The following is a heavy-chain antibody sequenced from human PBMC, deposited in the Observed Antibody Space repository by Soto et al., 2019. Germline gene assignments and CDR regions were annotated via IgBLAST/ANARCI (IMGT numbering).Heavy chain of an antibody. CDR3: ARDSHMIVVDYYGGDAFDL. CDR1: GFTFSSYG. V-gene: IGHV3-30*03. Sequence: QVQLVESGGGVVQPGRSLRLSCAASGFTFSSYGMHWVRQGPGKGLEWVAVISYDGSNKDYADSVKGRFTISRDNSKNPLYLQMNSLRVEDTDVYYCARDSHMIVVDYYGGDAFDLWGPGTMVTVSS. CDR2: ISYDGSNK. J-gene: IGHJ3*01. D-gene: IGHD3-22*01.